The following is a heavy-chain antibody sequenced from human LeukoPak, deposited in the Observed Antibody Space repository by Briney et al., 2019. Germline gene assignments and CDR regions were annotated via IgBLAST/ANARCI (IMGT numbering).Heavy chain of an antibody. Sequence: ASVKVSCKASGYSFTGQYMHWVRQAPGQGLEWMGIINPSGGSTSYAQKFQGRVTMTRDMSTSTVYMELSSLRSEDTAVYYCARVRGSGGSRSFDPWGQGTLVTVSS. CDR1: GYSFTGQY. V-gene: IGHV1-46*01. CDR2: INPSGGST. D-gene: IGHD2-15*01. J-gene: IGHJ5*02. CDR3: ARVRGSGGSRSFDP.